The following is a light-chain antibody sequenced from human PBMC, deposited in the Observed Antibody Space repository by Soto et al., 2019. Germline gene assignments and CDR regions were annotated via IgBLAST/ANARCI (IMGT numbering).Light chain of an antibody. CDR2: DVA. V-gene: IGLV2-14*03. J-gene: IGLJ1*01. Sequence: QSVLTQPASVSGSPGQSITISCTGTSSDVGGSNFVSWYQQHPGKPPKLIIYDVANRPSGVSNRSSGSKSGSTASLIISRLQTEDEADYYCVSYTSSTTYVFGTGTKVTVL. CDR1: SSDVGGSNF. CDR3: VSYTSSTTYV.